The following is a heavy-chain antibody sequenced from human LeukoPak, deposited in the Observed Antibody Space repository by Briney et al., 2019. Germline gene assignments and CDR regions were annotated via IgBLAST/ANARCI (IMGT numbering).Heavy chain of an antibody. J-gene: IGHJ5*02. CDR3: AKDKYESSAYYLDH. V-gene: IGHV3-43*02. Sequence: GRSLRLSCAASGFSFDVFAMHWISQRPGNSLEWVSLISGDGGGTYYADSVKGRFTISRDSSKNSLYLHMNNLRTEDTAFYYCAKDKYESSAYYLDHWGQGALVTVSS. D-gene: IGHD3-22*01. CDR1: GFSFDVFA. CDR2: ISGDGGGT.